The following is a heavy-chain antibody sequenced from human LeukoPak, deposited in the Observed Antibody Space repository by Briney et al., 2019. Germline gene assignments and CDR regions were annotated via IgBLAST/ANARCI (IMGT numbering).Heavy chain of an antibody. CDR2: INHSGST. D-gene: IGHD3-22*01. V-gene: IGHV4-34*01. CDR1: GGSFSGYY. Sequence: SETLSLTCAVYGGSFSGYYWSWIRQPPGKGLEWIGEINHSGSTNYNPSLKSRVTISVDTSKNQFSLKLSSVTAADTAVYYCARAWYYYDSSGYWLHYYYMDVWGEGTTVTVSS. CDR3: ARAWYYYDSSGYWLHYYYMDV. J-gene: IGHJ6*03.